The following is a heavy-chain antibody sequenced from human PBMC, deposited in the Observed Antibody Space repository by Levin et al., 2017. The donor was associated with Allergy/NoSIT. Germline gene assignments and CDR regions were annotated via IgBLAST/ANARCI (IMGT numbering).Heavy chain of an antibody. J-gene: IGHJ3*02. CDR2: INQAGNSK. D-gene: IGHD2-2*01. Sequence: AGGSLRLSCAASGFTFSSYWMTWVRQAPGRGLEWVANINQAGNSKYYVDSVTGRFTISRDNGRNSLDLQMNRVRPEDTAVYFCARDVSPPAIDNADFDAFDIWGQGTMVTVSS. CDR3: ARDVSPPAIDNADFDAFDI. CDR1: GFTFSSYW. V-gene: IGHV3-7*03.